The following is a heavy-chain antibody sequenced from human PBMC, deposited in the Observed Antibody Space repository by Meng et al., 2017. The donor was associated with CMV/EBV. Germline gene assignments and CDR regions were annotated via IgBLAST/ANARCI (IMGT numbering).Heavy chain of an antibody. CDR2: INPSGGST. V-gene: IGHV1-46*02. D-gene: IGHD5-24*01. Sequence: QVQLVQSGAEVKKPGASVKVYCKASGYTFNSYYMHWVRQAPGQGLEWMGIINPSGGSTSYAQKFQGRVTMTRDTSTSTVYMELSSLRSEDTAVYHCAREFDGYTFDYWGQGTLVTVSS. J-gene: IGHJ4*02. CDR1: GYTFNSYY. CDR3: AREFDGYTFDY.